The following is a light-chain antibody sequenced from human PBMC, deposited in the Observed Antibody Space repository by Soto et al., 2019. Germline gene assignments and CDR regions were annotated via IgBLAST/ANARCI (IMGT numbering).Light chain of an antibody. CDR3: QQCHAYSLT. Sequence: DIQMTQSPSTLSASVGDRVTITCRASQNIRSRLAWYQQKPGKAPRLLIYEASILESGVPSRFSGRGSGTEFTLTITSLQPDDFATYYCQQCHAYSLTFGGGTKVDIK. V-gene: IGKV1-5*03. CDR1: QNIRSR. J-gene: IGKJ4*01. CDR2: EAS.